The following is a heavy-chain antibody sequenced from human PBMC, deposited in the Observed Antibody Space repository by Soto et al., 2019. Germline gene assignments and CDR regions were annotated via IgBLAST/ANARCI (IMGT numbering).Heavy chain of an antibody. CDR2: INSDGSST. J-gene: IGHJ4*02. CDR3: ARVGSGGCWSLVY. V-gene: IGHV3-74*01. D-gene: IGHD2-15*01. CDR1: GFTFSSYW. Sequence: EVQLVESGGGLVQPGGSLRLSCAASGFTFSSYWMHWVRQAPGKGLVWVSRINSDGSSTSYADSVKGRFTISRDNAKNTLHLQMNSLRAEDTAVDYCARVGSGGCWSLVYWGQGTLVTVAS.